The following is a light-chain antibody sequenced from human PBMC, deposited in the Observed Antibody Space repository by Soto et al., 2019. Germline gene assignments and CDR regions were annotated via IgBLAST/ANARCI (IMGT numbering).Light chain of an antibody. Sequence: EIVMTQSPATLSVSPGERATLSCRASQSVSSNLAWYQQKPGQAPRLLIYGASTRATGIPARFSGSGSGTGFTLNIHRLQAEDFSGYYCQQYNNWPPSFGQGTRLEIK. CDR1: QSVSSN. V-gene: IGKV3-15*01. J-gene: IGKJ5*01. CDR2: GAS. CDR3: QQYNNWPPS.